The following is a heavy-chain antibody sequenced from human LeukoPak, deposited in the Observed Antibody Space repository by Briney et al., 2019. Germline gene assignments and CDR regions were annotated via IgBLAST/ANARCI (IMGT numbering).Heavy chain of an antibody. J-gene: IGHJ4*02. CDR1: GFTFSSYA. Sequence: GGSLRLSCAASGFTFSSYAMHWVRQAPGKGLEWVAVISYDGSNKYYADSVKGRFTISRDNSKNTLYLQMSSLRAEDTAVYYCARDLSNYYYGSGLGYWGQGTLVTVSS. CDR3: ARDLSNYYYGSGLGY. D-gene: IGHD3-10*01. V-gene: IGHV3-30*04. CDR2: ISYDGSNK.